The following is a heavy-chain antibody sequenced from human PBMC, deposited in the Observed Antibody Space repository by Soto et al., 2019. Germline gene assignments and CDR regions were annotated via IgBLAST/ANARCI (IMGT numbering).Heavy chain of an antibody. J-gene: IGHJ4*02. CDR3: ARSYSSNWSGSYSL. Sequence: LSLTCAVYGGSFSGYYWSWIRQPPGKGLEWIGEINHSGSTNYNPSLKSRVTISVDTSKNQFSLKLSSVTAADTAVYYCARSYSSNWSGSYSLWGQGTLVTVSS. D-gene: IGHD3-10*01. CDR1: GGSFSGYY. V-gene: IGHV4-34*01. CDR2: INHSGST.